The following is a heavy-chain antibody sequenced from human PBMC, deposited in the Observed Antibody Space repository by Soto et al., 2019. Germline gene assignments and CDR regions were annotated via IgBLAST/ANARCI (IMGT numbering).Heavy chain of an antibody. D-gene: IGHD2-21*01. CDR3: ARRDQIAYYYGMDV. Sequence: GGSLRLSCAASGFTFSSCAMGWVRQAPGKGLEWVSGISGNGGSTYYADSVKGRFTISRDNSKNTLYLQMNSLRAEDTAVYYCARRDQIAYYYGMDVWGQGTTVTVSS. J-gene: IGHJ6*02. CDR1: GFTFSSCA. V-gene: IGHV3-23*01. CDR2: ISGNGGST.